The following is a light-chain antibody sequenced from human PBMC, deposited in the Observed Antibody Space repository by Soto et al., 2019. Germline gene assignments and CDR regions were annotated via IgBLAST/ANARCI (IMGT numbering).Light chain of an antibody. Sequence: QSALAQPPSASXSXXXSXTISCTGTSSDVGAYNYVSWYQQHRGKAPKLIIYDVSQRPSGIPDRFSGSKSGNTASLTVSGLQAEDEAVYYCNSFAGSAHVVFGGGTQLTVL. CDR1: SSDVGAYNY. CDR2: DVS. J-gene: IGLJ2*01. V-gene: IGLV2-8*01. CDR3: NSFAGSAHVV.